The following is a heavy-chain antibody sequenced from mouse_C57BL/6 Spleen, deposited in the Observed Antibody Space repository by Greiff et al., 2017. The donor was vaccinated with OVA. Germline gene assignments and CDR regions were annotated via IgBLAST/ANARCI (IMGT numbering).Heavy chain of an antibody. CDR1: GFTFSDAW. Sequence: EVQGVESGGGLVQPGGSMKLSCAASGFTFSDAWMDWVRQSPEKGLEWVAEIRNKANNHATYYAESVKGRFTISRDDSKSSVYLQMNSLRAEDTGIYYCTRPGYGYDDWYFDVWGTGTTVTVSS. D-gene: IGHD2-2*01. CDR2: IRNKANNHAT. V-gene: IGHV6-6*01. CDR3: TRPGYGYDDWYFDV. J-gene: IGHJ1*03.